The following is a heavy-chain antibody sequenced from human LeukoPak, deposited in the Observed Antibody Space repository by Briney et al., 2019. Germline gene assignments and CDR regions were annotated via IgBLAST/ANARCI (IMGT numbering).Heavy chain of an antibody. V-gene: IGHV1-2*02. CDR1: GYTFTGYY. CDR3: ARRGLKATGVVDY. J-gene: IGHJ4*02. D-gene: IGHD5-12*01. CDR2: INPNSGGT. Sequence: ASVKVSCRASGYTFTGYYMHWVRQAPGQGLEWMGWINPNSGGTNYAQKFQGRVTMTRDTSISTAYMELSRLRSDDTAVYYCARRGLKATGVVDYWGQGTLVTVSS.